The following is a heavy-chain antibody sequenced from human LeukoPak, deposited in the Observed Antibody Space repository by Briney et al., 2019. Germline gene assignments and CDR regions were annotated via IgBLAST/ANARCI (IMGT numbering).Heavy chain of an antibody. CDR2: IYYSGST. V-gene: IGHV4-30-4*01. J-gene: IGHJ5*02. Sequence: SQTLSLTCTVSGGSISSGDYYWSWIRQPPGKGLEWIGYIYYSGSTYYNPSLKSRVTISVDTSKNQFSLKLSSVTAADTAVYYCARAQKTYYYDSSNWFDPWGQGTLVTVSS. CDR1: GGSISSGDYY. D-gene: IGHD3-22*01. CDR3: ARAQKTYYYDSSNWFDP.